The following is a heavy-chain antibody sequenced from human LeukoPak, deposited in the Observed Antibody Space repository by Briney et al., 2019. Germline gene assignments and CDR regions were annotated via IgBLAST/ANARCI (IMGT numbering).Heavy chain of an antibody. J-gene: IGHJ5*02. CDR2: INHSGST. Sequence: SETLSLTCAVYGGSFSGYYWSWIRQPPGKGLEWIGEINHSGSTNYNPSLKSRVTISVDTSKNQFSLKLSSVTAADTAVYYCARGSVATARDWFDPWGQGNLVTVSS. V-gene: IGHV4-34*01. CDR1: GGSFSGYY. D-gene: IGHD5-12*01. CDR3: ARGSVATARDWFDP.